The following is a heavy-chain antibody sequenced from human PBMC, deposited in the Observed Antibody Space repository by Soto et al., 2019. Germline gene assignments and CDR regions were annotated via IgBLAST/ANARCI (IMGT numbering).Heavy chain of an antibody. Sequence: QVQLQESGPGLVKPSQTLSLTCTVSGGSVNSGSSYWSWIRQHPGKGLKWIGYIHSTGTTYYSPALRSRASISLDTSQNQFTLQLISATAADTAVYYCARGTVQDEALDIWGQGTLVIVSS. CDR2: IHSTGTT. J-gene: IGHJ3*02. CDR3: ARGTVQDEALDI. CDR1: GGSVNSGSSY. V-gene: IGHV4-31*03.